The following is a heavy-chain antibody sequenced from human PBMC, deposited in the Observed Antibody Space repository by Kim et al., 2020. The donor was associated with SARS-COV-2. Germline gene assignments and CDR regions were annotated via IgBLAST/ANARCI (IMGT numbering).Heavy chain of an antibody. D-gene: IGHD6-19*01. CDR2: IVVGSGNT. J-gene: IGHJ4*02. V-gene: IGHV1-58*01. CDR1: GFTFTSSA. Sequence: SVKVSCKASGFTFTSSAVQWVRQARGQRLEWIGWIVVGSGNTNYAQKFQERVTITRDMSTSTAYMELSSLRSEDTAVYYCAASRSGILSGWYGFDYWGQGTLVTVSS. CDR3: AASRSGILSGWYGFDY.